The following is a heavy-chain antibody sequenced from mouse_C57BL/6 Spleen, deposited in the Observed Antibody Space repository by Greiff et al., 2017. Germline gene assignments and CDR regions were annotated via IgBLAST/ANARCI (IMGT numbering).Heavy chain of an antibody. CDR3: ARIGYGSSYEGYAMDY. D-gene: IGHD1-1*01. CDR1: GFSLSTFGMG. CDR2: IWWDDDK. J-gene: IGHJ4*01. V-gene: IGHV8-8*01. Sequence: QVTLKVSGPGILQPSQTLSLTCSFSGFSLSTFGMGVGWIRQPSGQGLEWLAHIWWDDDKYYNPALKSRLTISKDTSKNQVFLRIANVDTADAATYYCARIGYGSSYEGYAMDYWGQGTSVTVSS.